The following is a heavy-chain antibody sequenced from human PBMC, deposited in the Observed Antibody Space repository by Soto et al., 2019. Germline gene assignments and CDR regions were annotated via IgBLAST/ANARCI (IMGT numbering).Heavy chain of an antibody. V-gene: IGHV3-23*01. D-gene: IGHD1-20*01. Sequence: EVQLLESGGGLVQPGGSLRLSCVASGLTFSVSAMTWVRQAPGKGLEWVSTTGLSGRTTYYGDSVKGRFTVSRENSKNTLDLQMSILRAEDTAVYYCATVHNTSRSFNFWGRGTLVTVSS. CDR2: TGLSGRTT. CDR3: ATVHNTSRSFNF. J-gene: IGHJ4*02. CDR1: GLTFSVSA.